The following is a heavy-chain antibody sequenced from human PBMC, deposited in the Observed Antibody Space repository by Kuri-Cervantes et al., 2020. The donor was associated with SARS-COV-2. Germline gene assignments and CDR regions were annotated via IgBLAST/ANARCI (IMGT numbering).Heavy chain of an antibody. Sequence: GGSLRLSCAASGFSFSVYAMHWVRQAPGKGLEWVATISYNGRNKYYADSVKGRFTISRDKSKNILTLQMNGLRPEDTAVYYCASTQSRFLEWAPFDYWDQGTLVTVSS. CDR3: ASTQSRFLEWAPFDY. CDR1: GFSFSVYA. CDR2: ISYNGRNK. V-gene: IGHV3-30*04. J-gene: IGHJ4*02. D-gene: IGHD3-3*01.